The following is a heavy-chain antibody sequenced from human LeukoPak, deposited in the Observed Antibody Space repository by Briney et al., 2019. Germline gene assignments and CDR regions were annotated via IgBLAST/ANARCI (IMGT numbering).Heavy chain of an antibody. V-gene: IGHV5-51*01. J-gene: IGHJ4*02. CDR3: ATHPGGLQSGFDN. D-gene: IGHD5-24*01. CDR2: IHPGDSDT. Sequence: GEALKISCKGSGYSFTSYWIGWVRQMPGKGLEYMGIIHPGDSDTRYSPSFQGQVTISVDRSSSTAYIQWSRLKASDTAMYYCATHPGGLQSGFDNWGQGTLVTVSS. CDR1: GYSFTSYW.